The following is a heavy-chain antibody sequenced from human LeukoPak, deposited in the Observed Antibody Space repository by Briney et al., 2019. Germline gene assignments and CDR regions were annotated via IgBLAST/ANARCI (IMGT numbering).Heavy chain of an antibody. Sequence: GGSLRLSCAASGFTFSDYGMRWVRQTPGRGLGWVAAIWYDGSNKYYADSVEGRFTISRDNSKNTLYLQMNSLRGEDMALYYCARDIVAAGGRYFDHWGQGTLVTVSS. CDR3: ARDIVAAGGRYFDH. CDR2: IWYDGSNK. V-gene: IGHV3-33*01. CDR1: GFTFSDYG. D-gene: IGHD6-13*01. J-gene: IGHJ4*02.